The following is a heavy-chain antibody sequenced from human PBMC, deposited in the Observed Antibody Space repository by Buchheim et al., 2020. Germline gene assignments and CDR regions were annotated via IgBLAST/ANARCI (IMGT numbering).Heavy chain of an antibody. CDR3: ARGKGRDFDKWSAYYPPDY. CDR1: GFTFSSYA. V-gene: IGHV3-23*01. J-gene: IGHJ4*02. D-gene: IGHD3-3*01. Sequence: EVQLLESGGGLVQPGGSLRLSCAASGFTFSSYAMSWVRQAPGKGLEWVSAISGSGGSTYYADSVKGRFTISRDNSKNTLYLQMNSLRAEDTAVYYCARGKGRDFDKWSAYYPPDYWGQGT. CDR2: ISGSGGST.